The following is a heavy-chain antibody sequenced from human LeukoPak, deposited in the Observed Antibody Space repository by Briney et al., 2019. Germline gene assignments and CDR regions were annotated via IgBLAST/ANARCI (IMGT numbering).Heavy chain of an antibody. CDR2: IRYDGSNK. CDR1: GFTFSSYG. V-gene: IGHV3-30*02. Sequence: GGSLRLSCAASGFTFSSYGMHWVRQAPGKGLEWVAFIRYDGSNKYYADSVKGRFTISRDNSKNTLYLQMNSLRAEDTAVYYCAKDRGDIVVAPAAMDVWGKGTTVTVSS. CDR3: AKDRGDIVVAPAAMDV. J-gene: IGHJ6*04. D-gene: IGHD2-2*01.